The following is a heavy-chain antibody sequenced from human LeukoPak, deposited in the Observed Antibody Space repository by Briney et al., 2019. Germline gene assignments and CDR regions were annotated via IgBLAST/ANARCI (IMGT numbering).Heavy chain of an antibody. V-gene: IGHV4-61*09. CDR1: GGSISSGSYC. J-gene: IGHJ4*02. CDR3: ARGLGDYEGDFDY. D-gene: IGHD4-17*01. Sequence: PSETLSLTCTVSGGSISSGSYCWSWIRQPAGKGLEWIGHIYTSGNTNYNPSLKSRVTISVDTSKNQFSLKLSSVTAADTAVYYCARGLGDYEGDFDYWGQGTLVTVSS. CDR2: IYTSGNT.